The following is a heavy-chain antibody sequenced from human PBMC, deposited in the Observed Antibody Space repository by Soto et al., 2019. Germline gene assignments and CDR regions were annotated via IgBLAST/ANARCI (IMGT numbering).Heavy chain of an antibody. J-gene: IGHJ4*02. CDR1: GGSFSGYY. CDR2: INHSGST. CDR3: ARSGRRSTMVRGVDY. Sequence: PSETLSLTCAVYGGSFSGYYWSWIRQPPGKGLEWIGEINHSGSTNYNPSLKSRVTISVDTSKNQFSLKLSSVTAADTAVYYCARSGRRSTMVRGVDYWGQGTLVTVSS. V-gene: IGHV4-34*01. D-gene: IGHD3-10*01.